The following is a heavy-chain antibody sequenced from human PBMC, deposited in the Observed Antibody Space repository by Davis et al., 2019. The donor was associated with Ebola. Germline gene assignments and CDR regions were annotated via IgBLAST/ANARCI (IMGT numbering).Heavy chain of an antibody. Sequence: PGGSLRLSCSFSDASISGHYWNWFRQPPGKGLEWIGFISGSGRTSYNPSLKSRVTISADTSKNQFSLNLSSVTAADTAVYFCSRFGEGAYWGQGTLVTVSS. CDR3: SRFGEGAY. CDR1: DASISGHY. D-gene: IGHD2-21*01. J-gene: IGHJ4*02. V-gene: IGHV4-59*11. CDR2: ISGSGRT.